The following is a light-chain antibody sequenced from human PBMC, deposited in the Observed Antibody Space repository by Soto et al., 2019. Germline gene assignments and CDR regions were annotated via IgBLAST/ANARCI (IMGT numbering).Light chain of an antibody. CDR2: DSS. Sequence: ELVLTQSPATLSLYPGESATLSCRASQSVAGYLAWYQQKPGQGPRLLIYDSSTRAPGTPARFRGSGSGTDFTITISSLEPEDFAMDICQHRSNWRMYTFGPGTKRAIK. CDR3: QHRSNWRMYT. V-gene: IGKV3-11*01. CDR1: QSVAGY. J-gene: IGKJ2*01.